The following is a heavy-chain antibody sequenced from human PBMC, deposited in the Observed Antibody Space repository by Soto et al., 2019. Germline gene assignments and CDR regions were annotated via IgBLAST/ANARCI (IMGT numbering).Heavy chain of an antibody. CDR3: ARGEVVASNWFDP. Sequence: LCGGSIIDSGSFYWNWIRQHPGKGLEWIGYIYYSRSTYYNRSLKSRATISLDTSKNQFSLKLTSVTAADTAIYYCARGEVVASNWFDPWGQGTLVTVSS. D-gene: IGHD2-15*01. CDR1: GGSIIDSGSFY. J-gene: IGHJ5*02. V-gene: IGHV4-31*02. CDR2: IYYSRST.